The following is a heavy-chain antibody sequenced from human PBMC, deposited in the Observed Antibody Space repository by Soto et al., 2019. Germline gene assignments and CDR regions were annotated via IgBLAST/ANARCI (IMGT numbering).Heavy chain of an antibody. V-gene: IGHV3-33*01. D-gene: IGHD6-13*01. CDR1: GFTFSSYG. J-gene: IGHJ6*02. CDR3: ARDRGSSWLSYCYYYGMDV. CDR2: IWYDGSNK. Sequence: PGGSLRLSCAASGFTFSSYGMHWVRQAPGKGLEWVAVIWYDGSNKYYADSVKGRFTISRDNSKNTLYLQMNSLRAEDTAVYYCARDRGSSWLSYCYYYGMDVWGQGTTVTVSS.